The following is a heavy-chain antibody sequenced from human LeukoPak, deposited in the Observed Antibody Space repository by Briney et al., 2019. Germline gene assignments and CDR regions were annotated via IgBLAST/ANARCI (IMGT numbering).Heavy chain of an antibody. V-gene: IGHV3-30*18. CDR3: AKDRGSIAAGGSDY. D-gene: IGHD6-13*01. J-gene: IGHJ4*02. Sequence: GGSLRLSCTASGFIFSNYGFHWVRQAPGKGLEWVAVISYDGSNKYYADSVKGRFTISRDNSKNTLYLQMNSLRAENTAVYYCAKDRGSIAAGGSDYWGQGTLVTVSS. CDR2: ISYDGSNK. CDR1: GFIFSNYG.